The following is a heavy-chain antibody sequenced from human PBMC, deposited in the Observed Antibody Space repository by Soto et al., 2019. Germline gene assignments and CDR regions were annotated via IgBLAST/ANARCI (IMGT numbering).Heavy chain of an antibody. Sequence: KTSETLSLTCIVSGESISSSSYYWGWIRQPPGKGLEWIGSIYYSGRTYYNPSFKSRVTISIDTSKNQFSLKLSSVTATDTAVYYCARQRTTVVTQAYFDHWGQRALVTVSS. CDR3: ARQRTTVVTQAYFDH. CDR1: GESISSSSYY. CDR2: IYYSGRT. V-gene: IGHV4-39*01. J-gene: IGHJ4*02. D-gene: IGHD2-21*02.